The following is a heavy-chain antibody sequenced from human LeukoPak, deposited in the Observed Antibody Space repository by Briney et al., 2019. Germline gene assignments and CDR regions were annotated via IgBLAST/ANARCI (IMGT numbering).Heavy chain of an antibody. V-gene: IGHV4-34*01. Sequence: PSETLSLTCAVYGGSFTDYYWSWIRHLPAKGLEWIGEIHHRAGANYNPSLWGRVTISADTSKNQFSLHLTSVTAADTATFYCARGPVRDDGLTGISYYFGLDVWGHGTTVTVFS. CDR1: GGSFTDYY. CDR2: IHHRAGA. CDR3: ARGPVRDDGLTGISYYFGLDV. D-gene: IGHD2-21*02. J-gene: IGHJ6*02.